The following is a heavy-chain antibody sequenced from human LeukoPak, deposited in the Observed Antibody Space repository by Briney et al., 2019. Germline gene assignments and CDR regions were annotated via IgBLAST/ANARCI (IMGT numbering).Heavy chain of an antibody. V-gene: IGHV1-69*05. CDR1: GGTFSTYN. J-gene: IGHJ6*03. Sequence: SVKVSCKASGGTFSTYNITWVRQAPGQGLEWMGGIMPLFNTANYAQQFQGRVTITTDESTSTAYMELSSLRFEDTAMYYCARVDRYHYYLDVWGKGTTVTVSS. CDR2: IMPLFNTA. CDR3: ARVDRYHYYLDV.